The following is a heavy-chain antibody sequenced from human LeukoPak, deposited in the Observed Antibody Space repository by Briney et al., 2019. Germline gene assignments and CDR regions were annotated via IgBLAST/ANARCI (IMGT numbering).Heavy chain of an antibody. V-gene: IGHV4-39*07. Sequence: SETLSLTCTVSGGSISRCSNYWGWIRQAPGKGRVWNGYKYNTRSTHYNPPLKSVVTISLDTSKNQSSLKLSSVTAADTALYYSARRPDYGASIRSPGAFDSWSEGTIVTVPS. CDR1: GGSISRCSNY. CDR3: ARRPDYGASIRSPGAFDS. J-gene: IGHJ3*02. CDR2: KYNTRST. D-gene: IGHD4-17*01.